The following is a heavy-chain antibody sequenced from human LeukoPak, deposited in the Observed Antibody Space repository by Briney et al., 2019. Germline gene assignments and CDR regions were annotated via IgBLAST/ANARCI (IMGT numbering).Heavy chain of an antibody. CDR3: ARVLRYCSGGNCYSGGLGYMDV. J-gene: IGHJ6*03. CDR2: INSDGSST. V-gene: IGHV3-74*01. D-gene: IGHD2-15*01. Sequence: GGSLRLSCAASGFTFNNYWIHWVRQAPGKGLVWVSRINSDGSSTSYADSLKGRFTISSDNAKNTLYLKMNILRAEDTAVYYCARVLRYCSGGNCYSGGLGYMDVWGKGTTVTISS. CDR1: GFTFNNYW.